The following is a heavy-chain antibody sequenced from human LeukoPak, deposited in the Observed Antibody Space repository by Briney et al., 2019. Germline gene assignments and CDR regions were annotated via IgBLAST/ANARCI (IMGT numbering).Heavy chain of an antibody. CDR2: ISGSGGST. CDR1: GFTFSSYA. J-gene: IGHJ4*02. CDR3: ARDPLDYYDSSGYPYFDY. D-gene: IGHD3-22*01. Sequence: GGSLRLSCAASGFTFSSYAMSWVRQAPGKGLEWVSAISGSGGSTYYADSVKGRFTISRDNSKNTLYLQMNSLRAEDTAVYYCARDPLDYYDSSGYPYFDYWGQGTLVTVSS. V-gene: IGHV3-23*01.